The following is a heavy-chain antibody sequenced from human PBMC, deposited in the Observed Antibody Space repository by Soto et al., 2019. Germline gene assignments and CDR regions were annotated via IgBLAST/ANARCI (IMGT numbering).Heavy chain of an antibody. J-gene: IGHJ4*02. D-gene: IGHD1-26*01. Sequence: SETLSLTXTVSGGSISSYYWSWIRQPPGKGLEWIGYIYYSGSTNYNPSLKSRVTISVDTSKNQFSLKLSSVTAADTAVYYCARRLPVGATMDYWGQGTLVTVSS. CDR3: ARRLPVGATMDY. CDR1: GGSISSYY. V-gene: IGHV4-59*01. CDR2: IYYSGST.